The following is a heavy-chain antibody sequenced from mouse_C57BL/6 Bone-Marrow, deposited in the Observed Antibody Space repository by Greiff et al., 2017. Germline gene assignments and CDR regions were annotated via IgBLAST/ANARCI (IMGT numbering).Heavy chain of an antibody. Sequence: VQLQQPGAELVKPGASVKLSCKASGYTFTSYWMHWVKQRPGRGLEWIGRIDPNSGGTKYNEKFKSKATLTVDKSSSTAYMQLSSLPSEDSAVYYCSREDYDRASFAYWGQGTLVTVSA. CDR3: SREDYDRASFAY. J-gene: IGHJ3*01. D-gene: IGHD2-4*01. CDR1: GYTFTSYW. CDR2: IDPNSGGT. V-gene: IGHV1-72*01.